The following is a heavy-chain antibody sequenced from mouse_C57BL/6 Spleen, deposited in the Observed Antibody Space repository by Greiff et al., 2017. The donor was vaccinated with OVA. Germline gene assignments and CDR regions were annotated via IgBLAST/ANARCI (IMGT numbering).Heavy chain of an antibody. CDR2: ISSGSSTI. Sequence: EVMLVESGGGLVKPGGSLKLSCAASGFSFSDYGLHWVRQAPEKGLEWVAYISSGSSTIYYADTVKGRFTISRDNAKNTLFLQMTSLRSEDTAMYYCARKNTDYFGYWGQGTTRTVSS. D-gene: IGHD5-1-1*01. V-gene: IGHV5-17*01. CDR3: ARKNTDYFGY. CDR1: GFSFSDYG. J-gene: IGHJ2*01.